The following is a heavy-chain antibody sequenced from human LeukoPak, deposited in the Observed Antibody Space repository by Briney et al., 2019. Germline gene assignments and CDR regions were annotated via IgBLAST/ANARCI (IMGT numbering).Heavy chain of an antibody. J-gene: IGHJ3*02. Sequence: SETLSLTCAVYGGSFSDYYWGWIRQPPGKGLEWIGSIYYSGSTYYNPSLKSRVTISVDTSKNQFSLKLSSVTAADTAVYYCARDFDWNDLAFDIWGQGTMVTVSS. D-gene: IGHD1-1*01. CDR1: GGSFSDYY. CDR2: IYYSGST. V-gene: IGHV4-34*01. CDR3: ARDFDWNDLAFDI.